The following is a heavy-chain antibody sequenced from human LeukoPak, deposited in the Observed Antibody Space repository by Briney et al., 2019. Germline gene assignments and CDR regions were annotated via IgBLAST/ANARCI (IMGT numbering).Heavy chain of an antibody. V-gene: IGHV3-48*02. D-gene: IGHD5-12*01. Sequence: GGSLRLSCAASGFTFSAYGMNWVRQAPGKGLIWVSYISSSGSNIYYADSVKGRFTISRDNAKNSLYLQMNSLRDEDTAVYYCARDGYALGVYWGQGTLVTVSS. CDR3: ARDGYALGVY. J-gene: IGHJ4*02. CDR2: ISSSGSNI. CDR1: GFTFSAYG.